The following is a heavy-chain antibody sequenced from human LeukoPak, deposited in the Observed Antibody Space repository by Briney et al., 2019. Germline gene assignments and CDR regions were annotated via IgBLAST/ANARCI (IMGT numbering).Heavy chain of an antibody. CDR2: ISGDGGST. V-gene: IGHV3-43*02. J-gene: IGHJ4*02. CDR3: AEDGWPYYYDSSGTDYYFDY. Sequence: GGSLRLSCAASGFTFDDYAMHWVRQAPGKGLEWVSLISGDGGSTYYADSVKGRFTISRDNSKNSLYLQMSSLRTEDTALYYCAEDGWPYYYDSSGTDYYFDYWGQGTLVTVSS. D-gene: IGHD3-22*01. CDR1: GFTFDDYA.